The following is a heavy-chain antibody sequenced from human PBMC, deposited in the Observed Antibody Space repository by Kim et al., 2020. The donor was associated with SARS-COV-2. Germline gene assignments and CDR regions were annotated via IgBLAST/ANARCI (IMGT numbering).Heavy chain of an antibody. Sequence: ASVKVSCKASGYTFTSYAMHWVRQAPGQRLEWMGWINAGNGNTKYSQKFQGRVTITRDTSASTAYMELSSLRSEDTAVYYCARWPLNYDILTGYDAFDIWGQGKMVTVSS. CDR1: GYTFTSYA. J-gene: IGHJ3*02. D-gene: IGHD3-9*01. CDR2: INAGNGNT. CDR3: ARWPLNYDILTGYDAFDI. V-gene: IGHV1-3*01.